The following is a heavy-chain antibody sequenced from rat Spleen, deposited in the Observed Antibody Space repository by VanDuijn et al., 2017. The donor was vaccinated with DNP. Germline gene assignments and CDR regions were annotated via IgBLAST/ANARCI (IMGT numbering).Heavy chain of an antibody. CDR2: SNYAGGST. V-gene: IGHV5-22*01. CDR3: TRHVLPLRVWDY. J-gene: IGHJ2*01. CDR1: GFTLSDYY. Sequence: EVQLVESGGGLVQPGGSLKLSCAASGFTLSDYYMAWVRQAPTKGLEWFAYSNYAGGSTYHGDSVRGRFTISRDNAKNTLYLQMNSLRSEDMATYYCTRHVLPLRVWDYWGQGVMVTVSS. D-gene: IGHD1-3*01.